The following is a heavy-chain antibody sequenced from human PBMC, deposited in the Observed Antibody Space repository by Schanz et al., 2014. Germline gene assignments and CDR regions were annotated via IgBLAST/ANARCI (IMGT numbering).Heavy chain of an antibody. CDR1: GFTFSSYA. CDR3: AKGRFGELSAFDI. D-gene: IGHD3-10*01. CDR2: ISGSGGST. V-gene: IGHV3-23*01. J-gene: IGHJ3*02. Sequence: GQLLESGGGLVQPGGSLRLSCAASGFTFSSYAMSWVRQAPGKGLEWVSAISGSGGSTYYADSVKGRFTISRDNSKNTLYLQMNSLRAEDTAVYYCAKGRFGELSAFDIWGQGTMVTVSS.